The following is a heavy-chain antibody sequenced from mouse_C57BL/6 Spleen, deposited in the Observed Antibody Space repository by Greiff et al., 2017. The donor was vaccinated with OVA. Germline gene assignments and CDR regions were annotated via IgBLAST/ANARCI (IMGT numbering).Heavy chain of an antibody. CDR1: GYSITSGYY. V-gene: IGHV3-6*01. D-gene: IGHD1-1*02. Sequence: VQLKESGPGLVKPSQSLSLTCSVTGYSITSGYYWNWIRQFPGNKLEWMGYISYDGSNNYNPSLKNRISITRDTSKNQFFLKLNSVTTEDTATYYCARDMVGGGFDYWGQGTTLTVSS. J-gene: IGHJ2*01. CDR2: ISYDGSN. CDR3: ARDMVGGGFDY.